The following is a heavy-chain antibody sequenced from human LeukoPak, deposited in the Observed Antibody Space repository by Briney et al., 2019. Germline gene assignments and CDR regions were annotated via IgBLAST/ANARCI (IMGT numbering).Heavy chain of an antibody. CDR2: IYHSGST. Sequence: SETLSLTCTVSGDSISSGGYYWSWLRQPPGKGLEWIGYIYHSGSTYYNPSLKSRVTISVDRSKNQFSLKLSSVTAADTAVYYCARIGGRGGFDYWGQGTLVTVSS. CDR1: GDSISSGGYY. CDR3: ARIGGRGGFDY. D-gene: IGHD3-10*01. V-gene: IGHV4-30-2*01. J-gene: IGHJ4*02.